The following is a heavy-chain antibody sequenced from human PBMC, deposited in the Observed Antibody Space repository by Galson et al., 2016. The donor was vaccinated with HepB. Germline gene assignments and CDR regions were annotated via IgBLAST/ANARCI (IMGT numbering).Heavy chain of an antibody. CDR2: ISYSSSTI. Sequence: SLRLSCAASGFAFGRYSMNWVRQAPGKGLEWVSSISYSSSTIYYADSVRGRFTVSRDNAKNALYLQMNSLRDEDTAVYYCARELKEMQGWLAVAGWFDPWGQGTLVTVSS. D-gene: IGHD6-19*01. CDR1: GFAFGRYS. V-gene: IGHV3-48*02. J-gene: IGHJ5*02. CDR3: ARELKEMQGWLAVAGWFDP.